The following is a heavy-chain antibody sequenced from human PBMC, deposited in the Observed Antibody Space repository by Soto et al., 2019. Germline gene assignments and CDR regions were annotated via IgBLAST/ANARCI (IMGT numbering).Heavy chain of an antibody. CDR3: ARLIAGYGDYVWFDP. CDR1: GGSISSSSYY. J-gene: IGHJ5*02. D-gene: IGHD4-17*01. Sequence: SETLSLTCTVSGGSISSSSYYGGWIRQPPGKGLEWIGSIYYSGSTYYNPSLKSRVTISVDTSKNQFSLKLSSVTAADTAVYYCARLIAGYGDYVWFDPWGQGTLVTVSS. V-gene: IGHV4-39*01. CDR2: IYYSGST.